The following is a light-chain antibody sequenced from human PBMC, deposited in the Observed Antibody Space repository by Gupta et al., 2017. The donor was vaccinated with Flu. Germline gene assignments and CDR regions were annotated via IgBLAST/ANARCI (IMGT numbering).Light chain of an antibody. V-gene: IGKV3-20*01. CDR3: QQYGSAPPVT. CDR1: QSVSSSY. J-gene: IGKJ4*01. Sequence: IVLTQSPGTLSLSPGERATLSCRASQSVSSSYLAWYQQKPGQAPRLLIYGASSRATGIPDRCSGSGSGTDFTRTISRLEPEDFAVYYCQQYGSAPPVTFGGGTKVEIK. CDR2: GAS.